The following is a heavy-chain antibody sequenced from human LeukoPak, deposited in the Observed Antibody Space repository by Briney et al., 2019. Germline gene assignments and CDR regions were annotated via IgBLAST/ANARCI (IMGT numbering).Heavy chain of an antibody. J-gene: IGHJ4*02. CDR3: ARDESAAGFDY. D-gene: IGHD2-2*01. Sequence: SETLSLTCTASGYSISSSYYWGWIRQPPGKGLEWIGSIYHSGSTYYNPSLKSRVTISVDTSKNQFSLKLSSVTAADTAVYYCARDESAAGFDYWGQGTLVTVSS. V-gene: IGHV4-38-2*02. CDR2: IYHSGST. CDR1: GYSISSSYY.